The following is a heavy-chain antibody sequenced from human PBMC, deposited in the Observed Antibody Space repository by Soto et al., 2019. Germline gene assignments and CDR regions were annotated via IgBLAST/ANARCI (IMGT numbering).Heavy chain of an antibody. D-gene: IGHD5-12*01. Sequence: SETLSLTCAVYGGSFSASYWSWIRQPPGKGLEWIGEINHSVGTNYNSSLKSRVTISVDTSNNQFSLNLSSVTAADTAVYYCARGLLRSYYYYGMDVWGQGTTVTVSS. CDR1: GGSFSASY. V-gene: IGHV4-34*01. CDR3: ARGLLRSYYYYGMDV. J-gene: IGHJ6*02. CDR2: INHSVGT.